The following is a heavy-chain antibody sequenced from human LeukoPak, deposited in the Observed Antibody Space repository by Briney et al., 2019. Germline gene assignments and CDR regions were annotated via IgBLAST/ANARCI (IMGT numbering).Heavy chain of an antibody. CDR3: ARMSRYYDSSGYFNYFDY. D-gene: IGHD3-22*01. CDR1: GFSLSTSGMR. Sequence: ESGPALVKPTQTLTLTCTFSGFSLSTSGMRVSWIRQPPGKALEWLARIDWDDDKLYSTSLKTRLTISKDTSKNQVVLTMTNMDPVDTATYYCARMSRYYDSSGYFNYFDYWGQGTLVTVSS. CDR2: IDWDDDK. V-gene: IGHV2-70*04. J-gene: IGHJ4*02.